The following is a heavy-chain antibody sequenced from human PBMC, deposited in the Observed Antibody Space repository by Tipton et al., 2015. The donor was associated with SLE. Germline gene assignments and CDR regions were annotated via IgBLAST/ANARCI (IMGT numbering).Heavy chain of an antibody. CDR3: AKGWGRGQQLEGL. V-gene: IGHV3-15*07. CDR1: GFTFSNAW. D-gene: IGHD6-13*01. Sequence: SLRLSCAASGFTFSNAWMNWVRQAPGRGLEWVGRIKSKTDGGTTDYAAPVKGRFTISRDNSKNTLYLQMNSLRAEDTAVYYCAKGWGRGQQLEGLWGQGTLVTVSS. CDR2: IKSKTDGGTT. J-gene: IGHJ4*02.